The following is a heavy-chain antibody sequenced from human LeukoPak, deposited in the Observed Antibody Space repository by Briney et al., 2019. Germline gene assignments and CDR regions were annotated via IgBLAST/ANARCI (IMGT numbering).Heavy chain of an antibody. Sequence: SETLSLTCTVSGGSISSYYWSWIRQPAGKGLEWIGRIYTSGSTNYNPSLKSRVTISVDTSKNQFSLKLSSVTAADTAVYYCARDPPEYSSSDPDYWGQGTLVTVSS. V-gene: IGHV4-4*07. CDR3: ARDPPEYSSSDPDY. D-gene: IGHD6-6*01. J-gene: IGHJ4*02. CDR1: GGSISSYY. CDR2: IYTSGST.